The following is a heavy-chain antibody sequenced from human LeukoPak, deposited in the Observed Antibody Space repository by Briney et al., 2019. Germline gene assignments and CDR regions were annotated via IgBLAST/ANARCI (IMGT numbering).Heavy chain of an antibody. D-gene: IGHD6-25*01. J-gene: IGHJ4*02. V-gene: IGHV3-30*03. CDR1: GFTFSSYG. CDR2: ISYDGSNK. Sequence: GGSLRLSCAASGFTFSSYGMHWVRQAPGKGLEWVAVISYDGSNKYYADSVKGRFTISRDNSKNTLYLQMNSLRAEDTAVYYCAGGAAANFDYWGQGTLVTVSS. CDR3: AGGAAANFDY.